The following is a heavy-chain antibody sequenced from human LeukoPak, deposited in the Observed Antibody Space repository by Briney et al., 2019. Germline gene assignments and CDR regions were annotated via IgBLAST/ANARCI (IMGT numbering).Heavy chain of an antibody. CDR1: GFTFSSYS. D-gene: IGHD6-19*01. CDR2: ISSSSSYI. CDR3: ARGWPAVADTWGWHYWVANWFDP. J-gene: IGHJ5*02. V-gene: IGHV3-21*01. Sequence: RSGGSLRLSCAASGFTFSSYSMNWVRQAPGKGLEWVSSISSSSSYIYYADSVKGRFTISRDNAKNSLYLQMNSLRAEDTAVYYCARGWPAVADTWGWHYWVANWFDPWGQGTLVTVSS.